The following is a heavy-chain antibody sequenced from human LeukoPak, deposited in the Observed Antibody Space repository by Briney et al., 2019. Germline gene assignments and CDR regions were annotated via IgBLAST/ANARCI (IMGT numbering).Heavy chain of an antibody. Sequence: GASVKVSCKASGGTFSSYAISWVRQAPGQGLEWMGIINPSGGSTSYAQKFQGRVTMTRDTSTSTVYMELSSLRSEDTAVYYCARGSTNYYYGMDVWGQGTTVTVSS. CDR1: GGTFSSYA. CDR3: ARGSTNYYYGMDV. J-gene: IGHJ6*02. CDR2: INPSGGST. V-gene: IGHV1-46*01. D-gene: IGHD2-2*01.